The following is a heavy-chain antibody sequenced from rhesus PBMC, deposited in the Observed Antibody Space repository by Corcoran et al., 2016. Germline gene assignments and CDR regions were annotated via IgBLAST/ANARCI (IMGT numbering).Heavy chain of an antibody. CDR3: ARDRPSNDRFDV. J-gene: IGHJ5-1*01. CDR1: GASISSDY. Sequence: QVQLQESGPGLVKPSETLPPTCAVSGASISSDYWRWIRQAPGKGLELIGGIYGSGGNTDYNPSLKSRVTISMDRSKNQFSLKLSSGTVADTAVYYCARDRPSNDRFDVWGAGLLVTVSP. CDR2: IYGSGGNT. D-gene: IGHD4-23*01. V-gene: IGHV4S2*01.